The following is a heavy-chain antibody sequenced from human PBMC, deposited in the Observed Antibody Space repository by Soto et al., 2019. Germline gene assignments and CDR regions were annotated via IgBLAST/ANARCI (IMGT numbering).Heavy chain of an antibody. D-gene: IGHD3-22*01. V-gene: IGHV1-8*01. Sequence: QVQLVQSGAEVKKPGASVKVSCEASGNTLTSYDINGVRQAAGQGLEWMGWVNTNSGTTGYAQKFQGRLMMTRKTYITTGYMELSSLRSEDTAVYYCARGSCDSNNCYFAFDVWGQGTIVTVSS. CDR3: ARGSCDSNNCYFAFDV. J-gene: IGHJ3*01. CDR2: VNTNSGTT. CDR1: GNTLTSYD.